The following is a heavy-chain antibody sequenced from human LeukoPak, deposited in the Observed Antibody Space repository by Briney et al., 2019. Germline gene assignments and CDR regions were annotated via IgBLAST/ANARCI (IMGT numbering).Heavy chain of an antibody. D-gene: IGHD3-3*01. Sequence: SETLSLTCAVSGYSISSGYYWSWIRQPPGKGLEWIGEINHSGSTNYNPSLKSRVTISVDTSKNQFSLKLSSVTAADTAVYYCARGVNDFWSGYSHGWFDPWGQGALVTVSS. CDR3: ARGVNDFWSGYSHGWFDP. CDR2: INHSGST. J-gene: IGHJ5*02. V-gene: IGHV4-34*01. CDR1: GYSISSGYY.